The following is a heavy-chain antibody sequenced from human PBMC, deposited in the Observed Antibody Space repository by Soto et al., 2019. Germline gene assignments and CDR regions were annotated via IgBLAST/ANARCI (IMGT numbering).Heavy chain of an antibody. V-gene: IGHV4-59*01. J-gene: IGHJ4*02. CDR2: VYYSGST. D-gene: IGHD1-26*01. Sequence: SETLSLTCTVSGGSISDYYWSWFRQAPGKGLDWIGYVYYSGSTNYNPSLQSRVTISVDTSKNQFSLKLRYVTAADTAVYYCARGSGSYYAYWGQGTLVTVSS. CDR3: ARGSGSYYAY. CDR1: GGSISDYY.